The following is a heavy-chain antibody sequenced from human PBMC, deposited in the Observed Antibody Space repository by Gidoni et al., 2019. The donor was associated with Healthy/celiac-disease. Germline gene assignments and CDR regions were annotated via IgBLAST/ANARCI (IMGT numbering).Heavy chain of an antibody. CDR1: GGSIRSGDYY. Sequence: QVQLQESGPGLVKPSQPLSLTCTVSGGSIRSGDYYWSCIRQPPGQGLEWFGYIYYSGSTYYNPSLKSRVTISVDTSKNQFSLKLSSVTAADTAVYYCARYCSGGSCYERDYWGQGTLVTVSS. V-gene: IGHV4-30-4*01. D-gene: IGHD2-15*01. J-gene: IGHJ4*02. CDR2: IYYSGST. CDR3: ARYCSGGSCYERDY.